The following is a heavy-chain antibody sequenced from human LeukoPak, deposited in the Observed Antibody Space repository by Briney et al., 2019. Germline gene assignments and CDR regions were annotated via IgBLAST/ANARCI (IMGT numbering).Heavy chain of an antibody. J-gene: IGHJ5*02. D-gene: IGHD2-2*01. CDR3: KGQLIRFDP. CDR2: IRTKANGVTT. CDR1: GFILGDYS. V-gene: IGHV3-49*03. Sequence: QSLRLSCTPSGFILGDYSMSWFRQAPGKGLEWVGFIRTKANGVTTEYAASVKGRFTISRDDSECIAYLQMNSLKTEDTAVYYCKGQLIRFDPWGQGALVTVSS.